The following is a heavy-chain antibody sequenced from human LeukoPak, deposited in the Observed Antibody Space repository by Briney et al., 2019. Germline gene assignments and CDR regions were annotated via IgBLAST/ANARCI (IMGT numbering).Heavy chain of an antibody. J-gene: IGHJ4*02. Sequence: GGSLRLSCAASGFTFSSYAMSWVRQAPGKWLEWVSAISGSGGSTYYADSVKGRFTISRDNSENTLWLQMNSLIAERTAVYYCAKGDDFWSGYLDYWGQGTLVTVSS. D-gene: IGHD3-3*01. CDR3: AKGDDFWSGYLDY. CDR1: GFTFSSYA. V-gene: IGHV3-23*01. CDR2: ISGSGGST.